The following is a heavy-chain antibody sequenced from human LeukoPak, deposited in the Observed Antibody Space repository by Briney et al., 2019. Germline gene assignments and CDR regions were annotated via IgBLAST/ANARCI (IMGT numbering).Heavy chain of an antibody. Sequence: GGSLRLSCAASGFTFSTYAMNWVRQAPGKGLEWVSAISGSAAGSVTTYYTDSVKGRFTISRDNSKNTLYLQMNSLRAEDTAVYYCAKDRISTVTTLTLSYNWFDPWGQGALVTVSS. J-gene: IGHJ5*02. CDR1: GFTFSTYA. CDR2: ISGSAAGSVTT. D-gene: IGHD4-17*01. V-gene: IGHV3-23*01. CDR3: AKDRISTVTTLTLSYNWFDP.